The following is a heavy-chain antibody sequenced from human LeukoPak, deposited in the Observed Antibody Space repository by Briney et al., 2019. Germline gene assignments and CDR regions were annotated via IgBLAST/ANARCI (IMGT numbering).Heavy chain of an antibody. CDR1: GYTFTSYD. CDR2: MNPNSGNT. V-gene: IGHV1-8*01. J-gene: IGHJ6*03. CDR3: AIRYGSGEKYYYYYYMDV. Sequence: ASVKVSCKASGYTFTSYDINWVRQATGQGLEWMGWMNPNSGNTGYAQKFQGRVTMTRNTSISTAYMELSSLRFEDTAVYYCAIRYGSGEKYYYYYYMDVWGKGTTVTVSS. D-gene: IGHD3-10*01.